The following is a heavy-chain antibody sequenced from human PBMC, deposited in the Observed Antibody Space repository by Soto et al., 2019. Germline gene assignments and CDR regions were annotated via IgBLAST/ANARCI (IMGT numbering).Heavy chain of an antibody. Sequence: ASVKVSCKASGYNFMPYGVNWVRQAPGQGLEWMGWISPWKGNTNYAQSFQGRVTMTTDTSTSTAYMELRSLTSDDTAVYYCATPTPLRGAMITNINFDFWGQGTPVTVSS. V-gene: IGHV1-18*04. D-gene: IGHD3-10*01. J-gene: IGHJ4*02. CDR1: GYNFMPYG. CDR3: ATPTPLRGAMITNINFDF. CDR2: ISPWKGNT.